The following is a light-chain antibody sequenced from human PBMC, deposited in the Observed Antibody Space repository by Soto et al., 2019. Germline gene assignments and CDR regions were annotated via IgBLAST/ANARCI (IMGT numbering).Light chain of an antibody. Sequence: QSVLTQPASVSGSPGQSFTISCTGTSSDVGRYNYVSWYQQHPGKVPKLMIYEVSNRPSGVSNRFSGSKAGNTASLTISGLKAADEADYYCCSYTSSTSAVFGGGTKLTVL. CDR2: EVS. J-gene: IGLJ3*02. CDR1: SSDVGRYNY. V-gene: IGLV2-14*03. CDR3: CSYTSSTSAV.